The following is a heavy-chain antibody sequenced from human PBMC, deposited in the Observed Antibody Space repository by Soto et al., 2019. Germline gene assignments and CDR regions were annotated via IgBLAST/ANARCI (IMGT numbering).Heavy chain of an antibody. Sequence: SETLSLTCTVSGGSISSLHDYWAWIRQSPGRGLEWIGSIYYSGSTYYSPSLKSRISLSVDTSKNQFSLTLTSVTAADTAVYFCARHGLTAYMAYYFDFWGQGTLVTVSS. CDR3: ARHGLTAYMAYYFDF. CDR2: IYYSGST. V-gene: IGHV4-39*01. CDR1: GGSISSLHDY. J-gene: IGHJ4*02. D-gene: IGHD3-16*01.